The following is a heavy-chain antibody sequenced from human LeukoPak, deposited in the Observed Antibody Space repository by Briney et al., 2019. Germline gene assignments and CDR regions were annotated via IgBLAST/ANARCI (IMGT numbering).Heavy chain of an antibody. J-gene: IGHJ4*02. Sequence: PGGSLRLSCAASGFTFSNHVMHWVRQSPGKGLEWVAVISSDGSMKYYADSIKGRFTISRDNSQNTLYLQMHSLRAEDTAIYYCAKYSANHHYFDYWGQGTQVTVSS. D-gene: IGHD5-12*01. CDR2: ISSDGSMK. CDR3: AKYSANHHYFDY. CDR1: GFTFSNHV. V-gene: IGHV3-30*04.